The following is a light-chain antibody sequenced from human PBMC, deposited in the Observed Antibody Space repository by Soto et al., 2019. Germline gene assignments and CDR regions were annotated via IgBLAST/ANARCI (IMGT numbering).Light chain of an antibody. CDR3: QKYDSAPWA. J-gene: IGKJ1*01. CDR2: AAS. Sequence: DIQMTQSPSSLSAFVGDRVTITCRASQSIGNFLNWYQQRPGKAPELLIYAASNLQSGVPSRFSGSGSGTDFTLTISSLQPEDVATYYCQKYDSAPWAFGQGTKVDIK. V-gene: IGKV1-39*01. CDR1: QSIGNF.